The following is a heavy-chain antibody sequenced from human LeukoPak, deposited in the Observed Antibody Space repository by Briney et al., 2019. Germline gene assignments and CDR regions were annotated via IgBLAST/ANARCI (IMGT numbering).Heavy chain of an antibody. V-gene: IGHV3-20*04. J-gene: IGHJ3*01. CDR2: INWNGASR. CDR1: GFTFDDYG. D-gene: IGHD1-26*01. Sequence: GGSLRLSCVASGFTFDDYGTSWVRQAPGQGPEWVSDINWNGASRRYADSVKGRFTISRDNAKKSLYLQMNSLRAEDTALYYCARDSLKWEPKTHSFDFWGQGTMVTVSS. CDR3: ARDSLKWEPKTHSFDF.